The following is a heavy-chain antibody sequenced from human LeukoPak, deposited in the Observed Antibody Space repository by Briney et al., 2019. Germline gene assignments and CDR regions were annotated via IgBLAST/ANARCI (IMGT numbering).Heavy chain of an antibody. J-gene: IGHJ5*02. D-gene: IGHD3-22*01. Sequence: SQTLSLTCTVSGGSTSSDDYYWTWIRQPPGKGLEWIGYIHHSGSTYYNPSLKSRLTLSVDTSKNHFSLNLNSVTAADTAVYYCARDGIVSQGNWLDPWGPGTLVTVSS. CDR3: ARDGIVSQGNWLDP. CDR2: IHHSGST. V-gene: IGHV4-30-4*01. CDR1: GGSTSSDDYY.